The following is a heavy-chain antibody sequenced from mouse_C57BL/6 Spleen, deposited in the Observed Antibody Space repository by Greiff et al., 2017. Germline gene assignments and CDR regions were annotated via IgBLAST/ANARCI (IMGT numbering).Heavy chain of an antibody. CDR1: GYSITSGYY. Sequence: ESGPGLVKPSQSLSLTCSVTGYSITSGYYWNWIRQFPGNKLEWMGYISYDGSNNYNPSLKNRISIPRDTSKNQFFLKLNSVTTEDTATYYCARGATTVVATGFDYWGQGTTLTVSS. D-gene: IGHD1-1*01. J-gene: IGHJ2*01. CDR2: ISYDGSN. CDR3: ARGATTVVATGFDY. V-gene: IGHV3-6*01.